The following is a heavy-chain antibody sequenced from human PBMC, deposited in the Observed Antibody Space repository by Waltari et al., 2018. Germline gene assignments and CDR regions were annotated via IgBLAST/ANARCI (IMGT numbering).Heavy chain of an antibody. CDR2: IIPIFGTA. D-gene: IGHD3-10*01. CDR1: GCTFSSYA. CDR3: ATALPSGEGFDY. Sequence: QVQLVQSGAEVKKPGSSVKVSCKASGCTFSSYAISWVRQAPGQGLEWMGGIIPIFGTANYAQKCHGRVTITTDKSTSTAYMELSSLISEDTAVYYCATALPSGEGFDYWGQGTLVTVSS. V-gene: IGHV1-69*05. J-gene: IGHJ4*02.